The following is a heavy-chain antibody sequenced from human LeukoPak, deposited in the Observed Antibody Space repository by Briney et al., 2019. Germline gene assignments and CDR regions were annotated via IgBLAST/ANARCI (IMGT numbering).Heavy chain of an antibody. Sequence: GRSLRLSCVVSGFTFSTHGFHWVRQAPGKGLEWVSVIWHDGGRKEYADSVRGRSTISRDNSNLYLQMNSLRAEDTAIYYCARDIGNSGFNLDYWGQGTPVTVSS. J-gene: IGHJ4*02. CDR1: GFTFSTHG. CDR2: IWHDGGRK. V-gene: IGHV3-33*01. CDR3: ARDIGNSGFNLDY. D-gene: IGHD5-12*01.